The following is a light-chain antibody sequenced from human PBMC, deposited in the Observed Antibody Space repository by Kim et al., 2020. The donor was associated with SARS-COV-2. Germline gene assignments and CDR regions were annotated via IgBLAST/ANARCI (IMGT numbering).Light chain of an antibody. CDR2: QDS. Sequence: YELTQPPSVSVSPGQTASITCSGDKLGDKYACWYQQKPGQSPVLVIYQDSKRPSGIPERFSGSNSGNTATLTISGAQAMDEADYYCQAWDSSTAVFGGG. V-gene: IGLV3-1*01. CDR1: KLGDKY. CDR3: QAWDSSTAV. J-gene: IGLJ3*02.